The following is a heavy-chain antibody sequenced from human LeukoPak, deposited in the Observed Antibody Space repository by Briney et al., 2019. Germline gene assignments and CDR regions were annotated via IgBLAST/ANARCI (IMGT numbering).Heavy chain of an antibody. CDR2: IGYDGSNK. V-gene: IGHV3-33*08. Sequence: GGSLTLSCAASGFSFSSYGIHWVRQAPGKGLEWVAVIGYDGSNKYYADSVKGRFTISRDNAKNTVYVQMNSLRAEDTAVYYCVRGFDLWGRGTLVTVSS. CDR1: GFSFSSYG. J-gene: IGHJ2*01. CDR3: VRGFDL.